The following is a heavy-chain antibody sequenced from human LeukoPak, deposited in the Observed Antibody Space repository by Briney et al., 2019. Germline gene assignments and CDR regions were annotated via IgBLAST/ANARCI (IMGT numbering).Heavy chain of an antibody. D-gene: IGHD6-25*01. CDR2: IYTSGNT. V-gene: IGHV4-4*08. CDR1: GGSVSSYY. Sequence: PSETLSLTCTVSGGSVSSYYWSWIRQPPGKGLEWIGDIYTSGNTNYNPSLKSRVTMSLDRSKNQFSLNLNSVTAADAAVYYCARRVDGSGEARLDYGGQGTLVTVSS. J-gene: IGHJ4*02. CDR3: ARRVDGSGEARLDY.